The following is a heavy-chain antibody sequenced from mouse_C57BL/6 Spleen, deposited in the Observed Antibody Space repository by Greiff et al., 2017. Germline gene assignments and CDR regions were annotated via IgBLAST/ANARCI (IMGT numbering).Heavy chain of an antibody. CDR1: GYTFTSYG. V-gene: IGHV1-81*01. CDR3: ARWLLQEYYFDY. CDR2: IYPRSGNT. D-gene: IGHD2-3*01. J-gene: IGHJ2*01. Sequence: VQGVESGAELARPGASVKLSCKASGYTFTSYGISWVKQRTGQGLEWIGEIYPRSGNTYYNEKFKGKATLTADKSSSTAYMELRSLTSEDSAVYFCARWLLQEYYFDYWGQGTTLTVSS.